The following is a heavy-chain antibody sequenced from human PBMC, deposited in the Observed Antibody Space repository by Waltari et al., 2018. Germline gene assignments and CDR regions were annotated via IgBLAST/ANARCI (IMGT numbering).Heavy chain of an antibody. V-gene: IGHV1-8*01. J-gene: IGHJ6*03. D-gene: IGHD2-15*01. CDR2: MNPNSGNT. CDR1: GYTFTSYD. Sequence: QVQLVQSGAEVKKPGASVKVSCKASGYTFTSYDINWVRQATGQGLEWMGWMNPNSGNTGYAQKFQGRGAMTRNTSISTAYMELSSLRSEDTAVYYCASQGYCSGGSCSYYYMDVWGKGTTVTVSS. CDR3: ASQGYCSGGSCSYYYMDV.